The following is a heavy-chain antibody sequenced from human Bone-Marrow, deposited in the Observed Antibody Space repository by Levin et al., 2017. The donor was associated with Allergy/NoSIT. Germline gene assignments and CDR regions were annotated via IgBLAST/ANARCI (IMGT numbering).Heavy chain of an antibody. CDR2: IFHGGTT. Sequence: SETLSLTCAVSGDSIGSGGFSWNWIRQPPGKGLEWIGNIFHGGTTSYNPSLKGRVTLSVDMSKTQSSLTLTSLTAADTAVYYCSREGAYGDYDYWGQGTLVTVSS. D-gene: IGHD4-17*01. CDR1: GDSIGSGGFS. V-gene: IGHV4-30-2*01. CDR3: SREGAYGDYDY. J-gene: IGHJ4*02.